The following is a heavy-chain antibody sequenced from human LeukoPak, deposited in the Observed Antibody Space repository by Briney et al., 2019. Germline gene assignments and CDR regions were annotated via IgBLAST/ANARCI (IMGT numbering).Heavy chain of an antibody. J-gene: IGHJ6*03. Sequence: SETLSLTCTVSGGSVSSSSYYWGWIRQPPGKGLEWIGSLYYSGSTYYNPSLNSRVTISVDTSKNQFSLKLSSVTAADTAVYYCARSVEGYCSGGSCYSYYYYMDVWGKGTTVTVSS. CDR2: LYYSGST. D-gene: IGHD2-15*01. V-gene: IGHV4-39*07. CDR3: ARSVEGYCSGGSCYSYYYYMDV. CDR1: GGSVSSSSYY.